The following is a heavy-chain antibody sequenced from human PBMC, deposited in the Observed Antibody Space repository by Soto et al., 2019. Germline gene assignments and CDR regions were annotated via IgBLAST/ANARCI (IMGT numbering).Heavy chain of an antibody. J-gene: IGHJ6*02. D-gene: IGHD5-12*01. CDR3: ARGREVATIYYGMDV. CDR1: GGTFSSYA. V-gene: IGHV1-69*06. CDR2: IIPIFGTA. Sequence: SVKVSCKASGGTFSSYAISWVRQAPGQGLEWMGGIIPIFGTANYAQKFQGRATITADKSTSTAYMELSSLRSEDTAVYYCARGREVATIYYGMDVWGQGTTVTVSS.